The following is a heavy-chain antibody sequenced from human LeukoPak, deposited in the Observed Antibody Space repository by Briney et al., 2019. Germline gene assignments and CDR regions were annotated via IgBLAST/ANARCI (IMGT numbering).Heavy chain of an antibody. Sequence: ASVKVSCKASGYTFTSYDINWVRQATGQGLEWMGWMNPNSGNTGYAQKFQGRVTITRNTSISTAYMELSSLRSEDTAVYYCARKTTVFSFDDYYYYMDVWGKGTTVTVSS. CDR3: ARKTTVFSFDDYYYYMDV. V-gene: IGHV1-8*01. CDR2: MNPNSGNT. D-gene: IGHD4-11*01. J-gene: IGHJ6*03. CDR1: GYTFTSYD.